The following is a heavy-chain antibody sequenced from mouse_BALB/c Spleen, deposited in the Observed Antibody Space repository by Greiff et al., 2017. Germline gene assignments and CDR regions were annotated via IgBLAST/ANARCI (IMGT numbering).Heavy chain of an antibody. CDR3: ARSNYFDY. CDR1: GFTFSSFG. V-gene: IGHV5-17*02. CDR2: ISSGSSTI. J-gene: IGHJ2*01. Sequence: EVKLMESGGGLVQPGGSRKLSCAASGFTFSSFGMHWVRQAPEKGLEWVACISSGSSTIYYADTVKGRFTISRDNPKNTLFLQMTSLRSEDTAMYYCARSNYFDYWGQGTTLTVSS.